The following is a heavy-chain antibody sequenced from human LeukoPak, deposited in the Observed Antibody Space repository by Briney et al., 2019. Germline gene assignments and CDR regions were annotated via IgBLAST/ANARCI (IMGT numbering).Heavy chain of an antibody. CDR1: GYTFTGYY. Sequence: ASVKVSCKASGYTFTGYYMHWVRQAPGQGLEWMGWINPNSGGTNYAQQFQGRLTMTRDTSISTAYMELSRLRSDDTAVYYCARDAGSSSWYASDYWGQGTLVTVSS. CDR3: ARDAGSSSWYASDY. V-gene: IGHV1-2*02. CDR2: INPNSGGT. D-gene: IGHD6-13*01. J-gene: IGHJ4*02.